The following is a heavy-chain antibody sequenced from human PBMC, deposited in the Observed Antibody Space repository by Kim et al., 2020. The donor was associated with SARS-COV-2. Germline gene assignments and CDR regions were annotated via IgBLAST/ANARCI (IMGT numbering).Heavy chain of an antibody. D-gene: IGHD1-26*01. CDR3: AREQKSSGSYHTDY. V-gene: IGHV3-21*01. CDR1: GFTFSSYS. Sequence: GGSLRLSCAASGFTFSSYSMNWVRQAPGKGLEWVSSISSSSSYIYYADSVKGRFTISRDNAKNSLYLQMNSLRAEDTAVYYCAREQKSSGSYHTDYWGQGTLVTVSS. CDR2: ISSSSSYI. J-gene: IGHJ4*02.